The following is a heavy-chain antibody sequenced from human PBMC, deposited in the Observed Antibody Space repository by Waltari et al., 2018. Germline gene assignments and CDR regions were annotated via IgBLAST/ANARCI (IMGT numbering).Heavy chain of an antibody. CDR3: ARAPPPTWVYYYYYMDV. J-gene: IGHJ6*03. CDR1: GGSFSGYY. V-gene: IGHV4-34*01. CDR2: INHSGST. D-gene: IGHD1-26*01. Sequence: QVQLQQWGAGLLKPSETLSLTCAVYGGSFSGYYWSWIRQPPGKGLEWIGEINHSGSTNYNPSLKSRVTISVDTSKNQFSLKLSSVTAADTAVYYCARAPPPTWVYYYYYMDVWGKGTTVTVSS.